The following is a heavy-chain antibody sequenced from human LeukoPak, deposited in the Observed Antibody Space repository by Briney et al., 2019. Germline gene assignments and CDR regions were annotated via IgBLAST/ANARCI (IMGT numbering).Heavy chain of an antibody. D-gene: IGHD5-12*01. CDR2: IYHSGST. Sequence: GSLRLSCAASGFTFTSFAMSWVRQAPGKGLEWIGTIYHSGSTYYNPSLKSRVTISVDTSKNQFSLKLSSVTAADTAVYYCAAEFSAYDPFDYWGQGTLVTVSS. V-gene: IGHV4-38-2*01. CDR1: GFTFTSFAM. J-gene: IGHJ4*02. CDR3: AAEFSAYDPFDY.